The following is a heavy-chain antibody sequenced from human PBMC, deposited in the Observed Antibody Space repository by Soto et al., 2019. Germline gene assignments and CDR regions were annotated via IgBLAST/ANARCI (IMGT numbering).Heavy chain of an antibody. V-gene: IGHV3-30*18. CDR3: AKDLTRRYVVVAAIGYYYYYGMDV. CDR2: ISYDGSNK. D-gene: IGHD2-15*01. CDR1: GFTFSSYG. J-gene: IGHJ6*02. Sequence: GGSLRLSCAASGFTFSSYGMHWVRQAPGKGLEWVAVISYDGSNKYYADSVKGRFTISRDNSKNTLYLQMNSLRAEDTAVYYCAKDLTRRYVVVAAIGYYYYYGMDVWGQGTTVTVSS.